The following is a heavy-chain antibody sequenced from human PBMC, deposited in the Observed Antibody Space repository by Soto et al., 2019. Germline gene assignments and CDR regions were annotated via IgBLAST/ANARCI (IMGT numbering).Heavy chain of an antibody. J-gene: IGHJ6*02. CDR2: IWYDGSNK. Sequence: GGSLRLSCAASGFTFSSYGMHWVRQAPGKGLEWVAVIWYDGSNKYYADSVKGRFTISRDNSKNTLYLQMNSLRAEDTAVYYRARVGCSGGSCYQPYYYYYGMDVWGQGTTVPSP. CDR3: ARVGCSGGSCYQPYYYYYGMDV. V-gene: IGHV3-33*01. CDR1: GFTFSSYG. D-gene: IGHD2-15*01.